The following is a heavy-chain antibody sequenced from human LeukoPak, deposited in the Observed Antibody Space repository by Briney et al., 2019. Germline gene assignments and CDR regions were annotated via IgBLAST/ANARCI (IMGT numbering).Heavy chain of an antibody. Sequence: ASVKLSCKASGYTITDYYIHWVRQAPGQGLEWMGRINPDSGDANSAQKFQGRVIMTRDTSISTAYMELRRLRSDDTATYYCAKDHGFIGSNWFDPWGQGTLVTVSS. D-gene: IGHD3-10*01. V-gene: IGHV1-2*06. J-gene: IGHJ5*02. CDR3: AKDHGFIGSNWFDP. CDR2: INPDSGDA. CDR1: GYTITDYY.